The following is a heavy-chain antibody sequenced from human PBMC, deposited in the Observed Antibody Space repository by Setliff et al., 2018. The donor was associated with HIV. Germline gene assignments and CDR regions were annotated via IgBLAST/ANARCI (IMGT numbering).Heavy chain of an antibody. Sequence: GSLRLSCTTSGFTFGDYSITWFRQAPGKGLEWVGFIRSKAYGGTTEYAASVKGRFTISRDDSKNTVYLQMNSLKTEDTAVYYCATSIAVPVYAFDMWGHGTMVTVSS. CDR3: ATSIAVPVYAFDM. CDR2: IRSKAYGGTT. V-gene: IGHV3-49*03. CDR1: GFTFGDYS. J-gene: IGHJ3*02. D-gene: IGHD6-19*01.